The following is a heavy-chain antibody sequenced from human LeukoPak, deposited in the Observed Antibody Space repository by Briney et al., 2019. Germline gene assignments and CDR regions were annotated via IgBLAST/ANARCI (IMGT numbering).Heavy chain of an antibody. Sequence: PSETLSLTCTVSGGSIINYYWSWIRQSAGTGPEWLGRIYITGSTNYNPSLQSRLSMSVDTSKNQFSLRLTSVSAADTAVYYCARLKYYDSTGYSPGYYMDVWGKGITVTVSS. D-gene: IGHD3-22*01. CDR1: GGSIINYY. J-gene: IGHJ6*03. CDR2: IYITGST. V-gene: IGHV4-4*07. CDR3: ARLKYYDSTGYSPGYYMDV.